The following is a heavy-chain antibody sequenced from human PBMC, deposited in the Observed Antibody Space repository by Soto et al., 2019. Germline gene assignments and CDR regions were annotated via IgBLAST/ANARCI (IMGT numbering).Heavy chain of an antibody. CDR2: ISYDGSYQ. CDR3: AKGGEVGGVLGDH. V-gene: IGHV3-30*18. J-gene: IGHJ4*02. D-gene: IGHD1-26*01. Sequence: SLRLSCEAYSFAFNNFGMHWVRQAPGKGLEWVAFISYDGSYQYYADSVQGRLTITRDNSMNTLNMQLNSLRREDTAVYYCAKGGEVGGVLGDHWGQGTLVTVSS. CDR1: SFAFNNFG.